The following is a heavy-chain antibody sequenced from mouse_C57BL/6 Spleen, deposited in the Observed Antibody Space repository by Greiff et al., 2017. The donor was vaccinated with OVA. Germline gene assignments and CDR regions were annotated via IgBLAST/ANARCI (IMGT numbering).Heavy chain of an antibody. CDR2: ISDGGSYT. J-gene: IGHJ2*01. V-gene: IGHV5-4*03. CDR1: GFTFSSYA. CDR3: ESGGSDY. Sequence: EVKLVESGGGLVKPGGSLKLSCAASGFTFSSYAMSWVRQTPEKRLEWVATISDGGSYTYYPDNVKGRFTISRDNAKNNLYLQMSHLKSEDTAMYYCESGGSDYWGQGTTLTVSS. D-gene: IGHD1-1*02.